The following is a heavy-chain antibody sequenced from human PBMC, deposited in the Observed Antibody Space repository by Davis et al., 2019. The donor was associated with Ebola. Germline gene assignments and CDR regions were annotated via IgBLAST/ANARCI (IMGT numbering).Heavy chain of an antibody. J-gene: IGHJ6*02. CDR1: GGSISSVGYY. CDR2: IYYSGST. CDR3: ARITGTTSHYYYGMDV. D-gene: IGHD1-7*01. V-gene: IGHV4-31*03. Sequence: MPSETLSLTCTVSGGSISSVGYYWSWTRQHPGKGLEWIGYIYYSGSTSYNPSLKGRVTISVYTSKNQFSLKLSSVTAADTAVYYCARITGTTSHYYYGMDVWGQGTTVTVSS.